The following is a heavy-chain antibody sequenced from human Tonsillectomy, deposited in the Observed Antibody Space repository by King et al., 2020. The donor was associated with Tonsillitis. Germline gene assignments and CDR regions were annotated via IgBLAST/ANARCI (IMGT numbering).Heavy chain of an antibody. CDR3: ASSDYVLYSDGMDV. V-gene: IGHV4-39*01. CDR1: GDSITSSSSS. J-gene: IGHJ6*02. D-gene: IGHD4-17*01. CDR2: IYYSGSP. Sequence: VQLQESGPGLVKPSETLSLTCTVSGDSITSSSSSWGWIRQPPGKGLEWIGTIYYSGSPYYNPSLKSRVTLSVDTSKNQFSLNLSSVTAADTAVYYCASSDYVLYSDGMDVWGHGTTVTVSS.